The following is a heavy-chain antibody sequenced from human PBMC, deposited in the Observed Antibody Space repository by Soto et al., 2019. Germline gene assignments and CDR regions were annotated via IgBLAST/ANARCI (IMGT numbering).Heavy chain of an antibody. J-gene: IGHJ5*02. Sequence: GGSLRLSRAASGFTFSSYSMKWVRQAPGKGLEWVSYISSSSSTIYYADSVKGRFTISRDNAKNSLYLQMNSLRAEDTAVYYCARHPERIAQIGWFDPWGQGTLVTVSS. CDR2: ISSSSSTI. V-gene: IGHV3-48*01. CDR3: ARHPERIAQIGWFDP. D-gene: IGHD6-13*01. CDR1: GFTFSSYS.